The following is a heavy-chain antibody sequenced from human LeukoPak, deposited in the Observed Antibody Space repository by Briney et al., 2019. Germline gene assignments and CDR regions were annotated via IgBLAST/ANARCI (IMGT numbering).Heavy chain of an antibody. D-gene: IGHD1-26*01. J-gene: IGHJ3*02. CDR1: GYTFTSYA. V-gene: IGHV1-3*04. Sequence: GASVKVSCKASGYTFTSYAMHWVRQAPGQRLEWMGWINTGNGNTKYSQKFQGRVTITRDTSASTAYMELSSLRSEDTAVYYCARDHLTYSGSYYSAYAFDIWGQGTMVTVSS. CDR3: ARDHLTYSGSYYSAYAFDI. CDR2: INTGNGNT.